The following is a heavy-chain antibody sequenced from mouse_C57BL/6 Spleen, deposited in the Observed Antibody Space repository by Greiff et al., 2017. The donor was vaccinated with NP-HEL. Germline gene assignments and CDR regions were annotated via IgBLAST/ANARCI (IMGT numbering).Heavy chain of an antibody. CDR2: IYPGDGDT. V-gene: IGHV1-82*01. CDR3: AREVGLYEYGNLDY. Sequence: VQLQQSGPELVKPGASVKISCKASGYAFSSSWMNWVKQRPGKGLEWIGRIYPGDGDTNYNGKFKGKATLTADKSSSTAYMQLSSLTSEDSAVYFWAREVGLYEYGNLDYWGQGTTLTVAS. D-gene: IGHD2-4*01. J-gene: IGHJ2*01. CDR1: GYAFSSSW.